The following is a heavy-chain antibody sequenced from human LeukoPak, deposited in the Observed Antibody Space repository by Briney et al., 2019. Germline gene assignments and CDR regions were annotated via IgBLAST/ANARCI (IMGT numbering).Heavy chain of an antibody. CDR2: IYSSGNS. D-gene: IGHD3-16*01. V-gene: IGHV4-39*01. J-gene: IGHJ5*02. CDR1: GDSLTTNSYW. CDR3: ARRGIWDLQIGNWFGP. Sequence: SETLSLTCSLSGDSLTTNSYWWGWIRQSPAKVLVWFGSIYSSGNSYYNPSLKSRATISPDTSKNQYSLRLTSVTAADTAVYYCARRGIWDLQIGNWFGPWGQGILVTVSS.